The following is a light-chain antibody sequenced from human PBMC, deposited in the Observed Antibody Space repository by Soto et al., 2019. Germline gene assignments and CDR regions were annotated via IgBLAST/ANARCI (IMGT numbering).Light chain of an antibody. V-gene: IGKV3-11*01. CDR3: QQRSNWPRLT. J-gene: IGKJ4*01. CDR2: DAS. Sequence: EIVLTQSPATLSLSPGERATLSCRASQSIGRFLAWYQHKPGQAPRLLIYDASNRATGIPARFSGSGSGTDFTLTISSLEPEDFAVYYCQQRSNWPRLTFGGGTKVDIK. CDR1: QSIGRF.